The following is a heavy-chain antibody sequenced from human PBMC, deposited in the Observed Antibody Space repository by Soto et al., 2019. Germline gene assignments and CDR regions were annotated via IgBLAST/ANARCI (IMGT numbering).Heavy chain of an antibody. CDR2: ISSSSSYI. CDR3: ARGLRMIPLLFDI. J-gene: IGHJ3*02. CDR1: GFTFSSYS. Sequence: PGGALRRSCAASGFTFSSYSMNWVRQAPGKGLEWVSSISSSSSYIYYADSVKGRFTISRDNAKNSLYLQMNSLRAEDTAVYYCARGLRMIPLLFDIWGQGTMVTVS. D-gene: IGHD3-22*01. V-gene: IGHV3-21*01.